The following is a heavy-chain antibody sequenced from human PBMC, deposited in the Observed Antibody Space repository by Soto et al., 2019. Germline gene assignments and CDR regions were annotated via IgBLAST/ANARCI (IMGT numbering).Heavy chain of an antibody. CDR1: GGSISSGGYY. Sequence: QVQLQESGPGLVKPSQTLSLTCTVSGGSISSGGYYWSWIRQHPGKGLEWIGYIYYSGSTYYNPSLMSRVTISVDTSKNQFSLKLRSVTAADTAVYYCARVGRGYCSSTSCYQAYYYYYYMDVWGKGTTVTVSS. V-gene: IGHV4-31*03. CDR2: IYYSGST. D-gene: IGHD2-2*01. CDR3: ARVGRGYCSSTSCYQAYYYYYYMDV. J-gene: IGHJ6*03.